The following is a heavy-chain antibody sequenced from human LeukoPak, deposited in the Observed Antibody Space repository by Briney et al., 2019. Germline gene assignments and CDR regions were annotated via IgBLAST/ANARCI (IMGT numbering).Heavy chain of an antibody. D-gene: IGHD5-12*01. V-gene: IGHV3-23*01. CDR3: AKDVRSGWLQAFDL. CDR1: GFTFSSYA. Sequence: GGSLRLSCAASGFTFSSYAMSWVRQAPGKGLEWVSAISGSIGSTYYADSVKGRFTISRDNSKNTLYLEMNSLRAEDTALYYCAKDVRSGWLQAFDLWGRGTLVTVSS. CDR2: ISGSIGST. J-gene: IGHJ2*01.